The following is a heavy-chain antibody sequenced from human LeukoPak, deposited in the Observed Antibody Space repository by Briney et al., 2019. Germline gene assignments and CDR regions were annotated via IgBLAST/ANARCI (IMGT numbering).Heavy chain of an antibody. CDR3: ARLASGSYGPLTPFDY. Sequence: PSETLSLTCTVSGXSISSYSWSWIRQPPGKGLEWIGDIYYSGNTKYNPSLKSRVTISVDTPKNQFSLKLSSVTAADTAVYYSARLASGSYGPLTPFDYWGQGTLVTVSS. D-gene: IGHD1-26*01. V-gene: IGHV4-59*08. CDR2: IYYSGNT. CDR1: GXSISSYS. J-gene: IGHJ4*02.